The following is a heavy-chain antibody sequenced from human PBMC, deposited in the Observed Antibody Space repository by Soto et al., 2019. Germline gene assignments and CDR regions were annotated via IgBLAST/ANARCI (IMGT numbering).Heavy chain of an antibody. J-gene: IGHJ6*02. CDR3: ARDRVATRGPYYYYGMDV. D-gene: IGHD5-12*01. Sequence: QVQLVESGGGVVQPGRSLRLSCAASGFTFSSYGMHWVRQAPGKGLEWVAGIWYDGSNKYYADSVKGRFTISRDNSKNTLYLQMNSLRAEDTAVYYCARDRVATRGPYYYYGMDVWGQGTTVTVSS. CDR2: IWYDGSNK. V-gene: IGHV3-33*01. CDR1: GFTFSSYG.